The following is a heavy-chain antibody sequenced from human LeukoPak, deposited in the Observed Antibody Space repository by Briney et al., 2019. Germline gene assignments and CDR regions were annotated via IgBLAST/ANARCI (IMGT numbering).Heavy chain of an antibody. CDR3: ARTPSGGNYNRANYYYYMDV. CDR1: GFTFSSYW. Sequence: GGSLRLSCAASGFTFSSYWMSWVRQAPGKGLEWVAHIKQDGSEKYYVDSVKGRFTISRDNAKNSLYLQMNSLRAEDTAVYYCARTPSGGNYNRANYYYYMDVWGKGTTVTVSS. V-gene: IGHV3-7*01. D-gene: IGHD4/OR15-4a*01. CDR2: IKQDGSEK. J-gene: IGHJ6*03.